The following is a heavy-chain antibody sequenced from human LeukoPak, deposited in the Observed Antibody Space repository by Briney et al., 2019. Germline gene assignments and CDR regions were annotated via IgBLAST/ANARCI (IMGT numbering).Heavy chain of an antibody. CDR3: ARTFFSYDYSDYYYYYMDV. CDR1: GYTFTGYY. J-gene: IGHJ6*03. D-gene: IGHD5-12*01. CDR2: VNPNSGGT. V-gene: IGHV1-2*02. Sequence: ASVKVSCKASGYTFTGYYMHWVRQAPGQGLEWMGWVNPNSGGTNYAQKFQGRVTMTRDASISTAYMELSRLRSDDTAVYYCARTFFSYDYSDYYYYYMDVWGKGTTVTVSS.